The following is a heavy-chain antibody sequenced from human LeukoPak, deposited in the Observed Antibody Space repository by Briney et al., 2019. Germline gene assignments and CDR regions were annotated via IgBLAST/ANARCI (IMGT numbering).Heavy chain of an antibody. Sequence: SETLSLTCTVSGGSISSSSYYWGWIRQPPGKGLEWIGSIYYSGSTYYNPSLKSRVTISVDTSKNQFSLKLSSVTAADTAVYYCARGNSSSWSLDYWGQGTLVTVSS. D-gene: IGHD6-13*01. CDR3: ARGNSSSWSLDY. CDR2: IYYSGST. V-gene: IGHV4-39*01. J-gene: IGHJ4*02. CDR1: GGSISSSSYY.